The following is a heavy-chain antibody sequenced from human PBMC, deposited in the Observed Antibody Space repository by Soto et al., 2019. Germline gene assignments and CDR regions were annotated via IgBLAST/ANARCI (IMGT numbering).Heavy chain of an antibody. CDR2: ISYSGTT. CDR1: GDSISSDDYY. D-gene: IGHD4-17*01. V-gene: IGHV4-30-4*01. J-gene: IGHJ4*02. CDR3: ARSHDSSAYVFDC. Sequence: QVQLQESGPGVVKPSQTLSLTCTVSGDSISSDDYYWSWIRQPPGKGLEWIGYISYSGTTSYNPSLKSRVLLSVDTSKKKFSLKLTYVTAADTAVYYSARSHDSSAYVFDCWGQGTLVTVSS.